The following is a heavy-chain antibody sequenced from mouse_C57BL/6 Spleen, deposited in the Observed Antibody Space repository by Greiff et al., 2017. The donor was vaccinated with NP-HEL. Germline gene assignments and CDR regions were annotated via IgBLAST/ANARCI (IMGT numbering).Heavy chain of an antibody. CDR3: ARETTVVPLGY. CDR2: IYPGEGDT. CDR1: GYASSSSW. V-gene: IGHV1-82*01. D-gene: IGHD1-1*01. J-gene: IGHJ2*01. Sequence: VQLQQSGPALVKPGASVKIFCKASGYASSSSWMNWVKQRPGKGLEWIGRIYPGEGDTNYNGKFQGKATLTADKSSSTAYMQLSSLTSEDSAVYFCARETTVVPLGYWGQGTTLTVSS.